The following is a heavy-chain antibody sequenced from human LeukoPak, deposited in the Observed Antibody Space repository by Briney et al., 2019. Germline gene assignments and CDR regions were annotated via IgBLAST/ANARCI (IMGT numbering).Heavy chain of an antibody. CDR3: AGRPRDYYDSSGLTPPDDY. Sequence: SDTLSLTCTVSGGSISSSSYYWGWIRQPPGKGLEWIGGIYYSGSTYYNPSLKSRVTISVDTSKNQFSLKLSSVTAADTAVYYCAGRPRDYYDSSGLTPPDDYWGQGTLVTVSS. D-gene: IGHD3-22*01. J-gene: IGHJ4*02. CDR2: IYYSGST. V-gene: IGHV4-39*01. CDR1: GGSISSSSYY.